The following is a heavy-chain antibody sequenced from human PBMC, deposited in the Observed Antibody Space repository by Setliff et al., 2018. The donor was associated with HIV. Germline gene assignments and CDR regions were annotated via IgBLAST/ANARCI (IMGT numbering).Heavy chain of an antibody. Sequence: GGSLRLSCAASGFTFSDYYMSWIRQAPGMGLEWVSYNDLDSRAIYYSGSVRGRFTISRDNARDSLYLQMNSLRVEDTAVYYCVRDTTSGWMLTNWGQGTLVTVSS. CDR1: GFTFSDYY. CDR3: VRDTTSGWMLTN. D-gene: IGHD6-25*01. CDR2: NDLDSRAI. J-gene: IGHJ4*02. V-gene: IGHV3-11*04.